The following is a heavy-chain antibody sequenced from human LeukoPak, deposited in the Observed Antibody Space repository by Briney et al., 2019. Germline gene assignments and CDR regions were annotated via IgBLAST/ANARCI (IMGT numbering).Heavy chain of an antibody. D-gene: IGHD3-10*01. CDR3: AREGGDQCFDY. J-gene: IGHJ4*02. CDR2: ISYDGSNK. Sequence: GRSLRLSCAASGFTFSSYAMHWVRQAPGKGLEWVAVISYDGSNKYYADSVKGRFTISRDNSKNTLYLQMNSLRAEDTAVYYCAREGGDQCFDYWGQGTLVTVSS. CDR1: GFTFSSYA. V-gene: IGHV3-30-3*01.